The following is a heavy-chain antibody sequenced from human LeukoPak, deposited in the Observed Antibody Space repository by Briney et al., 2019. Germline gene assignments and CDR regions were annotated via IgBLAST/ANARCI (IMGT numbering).Heavy chain of an antibody. Sequence: SETLSLTCTVSGGSISGGSYYWSWIRQPAGKGLEWIGRIYTSGSTNYNPSLKSRVTISVDTSKNQFSLKLSSVTAADTAVYYCARYYYDSSGYYMGFDYWGQGTLVTVSS. CDR2: IYTSGST. D-gene: IGHD3-22*01. CDR3: ARYYYDSSGYYMGFDY. CDR1: GGSISGGSYY. J-gene: IGHJ4*02. V-gene: IGHV4-61*02.